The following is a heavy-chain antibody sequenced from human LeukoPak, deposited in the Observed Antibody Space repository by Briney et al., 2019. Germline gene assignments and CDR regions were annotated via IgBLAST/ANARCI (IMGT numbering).Heavy chain of an antibody. CDR3: ARVVYEDEIDY. CDR1: GYSFTSYW. V-gene: IGHV5-51*01. J-gene: IGHJ4*02. CDR2: IYPGDSDT. Sequence: GESLKISCKGSGYSFTSYWIGWVRQMPGKGLEWMGIIYPGDSDTRYSPSFQGQVTTSADKSISTAHLQWSSLKASDTAMYYCARVVYEDEIDYWGQGTLVTVSS. D-gene: IGHD2-8*02.